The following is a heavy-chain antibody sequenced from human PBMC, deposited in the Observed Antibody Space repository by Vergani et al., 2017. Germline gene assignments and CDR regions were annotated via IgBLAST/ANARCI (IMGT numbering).Heavy chain of an antibody. D-gene: IGHD2-21*02. CDR3: ASGLRVTSLGY. Sequence: QVQLQQWGAGLLKPSETLSLTCAVYGGSFSGYYWSWIRQPPGKGLEWIGEINHSGSTNYNPSLKSRVTISVDTSKNQFPLKLSSVTAADTAVYYCASGLRVTSLGYWGQGTLVTVSS. V-gene: IGHV4-34*01. CDR2: INHSGST. J-gene: IGHJ4*02. CDR1: GGSFSGYY.